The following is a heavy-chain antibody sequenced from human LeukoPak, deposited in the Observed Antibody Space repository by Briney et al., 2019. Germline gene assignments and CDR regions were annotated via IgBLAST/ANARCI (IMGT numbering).Heavy chain of an antibody. CDR2: IYPGDSDT. CDR1: GYSLTSYW. Sequence: GESLKISCKSSGYSLTSYWIGWVRQMPGKVLEGMGIIYPGDSDTRYSPSFQGKVTISAAKSISTAYLQWSSLKAADTAMYYCARLAYYESGGGYHLDHWGQGTLVTVSS. V-gene: IGHV5-51*01. J-gene: IGHJ4*02. D-gene: IGHD3-22*01. CDR3: ARLAYYESGGGYHLDH.